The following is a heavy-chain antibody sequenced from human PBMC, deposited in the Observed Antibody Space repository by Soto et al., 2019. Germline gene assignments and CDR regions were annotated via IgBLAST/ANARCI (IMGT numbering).Heavy chain of an antibody. CDR3: ARCRRITILGVAAAYGGVDV. J-gene: IGHJ6*02. D-gene: IGHD3-3*01. Sequence: SVKVSCKASGGTFSSYAISWVRQAPGQGLEWMGGIIPIFGTANYAQKFQGRVTITADESTSTAYMELSSLRSEDTAVYYCARCRRITILGVAAAYGGVDVWGQGTTVTVSS. V-gene: IGHV1-69*13. CDR2: IIPIFGTA. CDR1: GGTFSSYA.